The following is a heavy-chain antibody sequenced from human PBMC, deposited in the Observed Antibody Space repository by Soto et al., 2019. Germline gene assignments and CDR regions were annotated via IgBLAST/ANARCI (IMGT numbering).Heavy chain of an antibody. CDR2: ISYDGSNK. J-gene: IGHJ4*02. CDR3: AAPLLRYFDWLTH. Sequence: GGSLRLSCAASGFTFSSYGMHWVRQAPGKGLEWVAVISYDGSNKYYADSVKGRFTISRDNSKNTLYLQMNSLRAEDTAVYYCAAPLLRYFDWLTHWGQGTLVTVSS. V-gene: IGHV3-30*03. D-gene: IGHD3-9*01. CDR1: GFTFSSYG.